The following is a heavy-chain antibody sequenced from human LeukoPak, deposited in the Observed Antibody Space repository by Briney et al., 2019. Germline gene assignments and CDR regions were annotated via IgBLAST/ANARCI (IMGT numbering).Heavy chain of an antibody. Sequence: PGGSLRLSCAASGFTFSSYAMSWVRQAPGKGLEWVSAISGSGGSTYYADSVKGRFTISRDNSKNTLYLQMNSLRAEDTAVYYCAKTYGYSSSWYPGALDYWGQGTLVTVSS. J-gene: IGHJ4*02. V-gene: IGHV3-23*01. CDR3: AKTYGYSSSWYPGALDY. CDR2: ISGSGGST. CDR1: GFTFSSYA. D-gene: IGHD6-13*01.